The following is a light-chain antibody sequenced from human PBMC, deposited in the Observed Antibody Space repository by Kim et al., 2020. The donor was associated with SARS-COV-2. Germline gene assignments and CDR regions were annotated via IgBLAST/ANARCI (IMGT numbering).Light chain of an antibody. CDR2: GAS. CDR1: QSVSSSY. V-gene: IGKV3-20*01. CDR3: QQYGSSPGIT. J-gene: IGKJ3*01. Sequence: EIVLTQSPGTLSLSPGERATLSCRASQSVSSSYLAWYQQKPGQAPRLLIYGASSRATGIPDRFSGSGSGTDFTLTISRLEPEDFAVYYCQQYGSSPGITFGPGTYVDIK.